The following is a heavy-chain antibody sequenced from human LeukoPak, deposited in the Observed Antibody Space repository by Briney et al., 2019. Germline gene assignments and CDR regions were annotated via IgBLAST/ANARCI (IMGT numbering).Heavy chain of an antibody. CDR2: INPSGGST. CDR3: ARGCSSTSCYLPSWFDP. V-gene: IGHV1-46*01. J-gene: IGHJ5*02. CDR1: EYTFTSYY. Sequence: ASVKVSCKASEYTFTSYYMHWVRQAPGQGLEWMGIINPSGGSTSYAQKFQGRVTMTRDTSTSTVYMELSSLRSEDTAVYYCARGCSSTSCYLPSWFDPWGQGTLVTVSS. D-gene: IGHD2-2*01.